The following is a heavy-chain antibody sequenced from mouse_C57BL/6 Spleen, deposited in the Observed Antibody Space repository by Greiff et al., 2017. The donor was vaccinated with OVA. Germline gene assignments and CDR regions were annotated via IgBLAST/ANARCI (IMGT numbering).Heavy chain of an antibody. D-gene: IGHD2-2*01. J-gene: IGHJ3*01. CDR1: GFSLTSYG. CDR3: ASIYGYDGGFAY. Sequence: VKLMESGPGLVAPSQSLSITCTVSGFSLTSYGVHWVRQPPGKGLEWLVVIWSDGSTTYNSALKSRLSISKDNSKSQVFLKMNSLQTDDTAMYYCASIYGYDGGFAYWGQGTLVTVSA. CDR2: IWSDGST. V-gene: IGHV2-6*03.